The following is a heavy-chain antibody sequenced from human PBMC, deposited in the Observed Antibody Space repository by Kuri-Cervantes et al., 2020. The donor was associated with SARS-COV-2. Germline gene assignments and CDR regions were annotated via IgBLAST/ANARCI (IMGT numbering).Heavy chain of an antibody. V-gene: IGHV3-23*01. Sequence: GESLKISCAASGFTFSDYYMNWVRQAPGKGLEWVSAISGSGGSTYYADSVKGRFTISRDNSKNTLYLQMNSLRAEDTAVYYCAKDPFYDFWSGRYYDYWGQGTLVTVSS. CDR1: GFTFSDYY. D-gene: IGHD3-3*01. CDR2: ISGSGGST. CDR3: AKDPFYDFWSGRYYDY. J-gene: IGHJ4*02.